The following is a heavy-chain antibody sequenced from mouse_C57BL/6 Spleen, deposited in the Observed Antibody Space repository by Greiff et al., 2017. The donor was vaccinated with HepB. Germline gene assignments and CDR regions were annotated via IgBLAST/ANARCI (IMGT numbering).Heavy chain of an antibody. Sequence: VQLQQSGPGLVKPSQSLSLTCSVTGYSITSGYYWNWIRQFPGNKLEWMGYISYDGSNNYNPSLKNRISITRDTSKNQFFLKLNSVTTEDTATYYCARLYGSSYYFDYWGQGTTLTVSS. D-gene: IGHD1-1*01. CDR3: ARLYGSSYYFDY. CDR1: GYSITSGYY. V-gene: IGHV3-6*01. CDR2: ISYDGSN. J-gene: IGHJ2*01.